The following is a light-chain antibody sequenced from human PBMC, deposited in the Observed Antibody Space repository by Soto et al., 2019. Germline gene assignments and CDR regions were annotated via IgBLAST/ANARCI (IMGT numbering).Light chain of an antibody. Sequence: DIVLTQSPGTLSVSPGEGATLSCRASQSVPGNYLAWLQQKPGQSPRLLIYGASNRATGIPDRFRGSGSGTDFNLTISRVESEDFAVYYCHQYTAPPWTVGQGTKVETK. CDR2: GAS. CDR1: QSVPGNY. CDR3: HQYTAPPWT. V-gene: IGKV3-20*01. J-gene: IGKJ1*01.